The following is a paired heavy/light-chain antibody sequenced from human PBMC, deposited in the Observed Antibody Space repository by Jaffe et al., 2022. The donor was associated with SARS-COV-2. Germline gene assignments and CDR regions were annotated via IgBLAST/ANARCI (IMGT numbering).Heavy chain of an antibody. J-gene: IGHJ6*02. CDR2: IIPIFGTA. CDR3: ARDGGVRIAAAPTRNYYYGMDV. Sequence: QVQLVQSGAEVKKPGSSVKVSCKASGGTFSSYAISWVRQAPGQGLEWMGGIIPIFGTANYAQKFQGRVTITADESTSTAYMELSSLRSEDTAVYYCARDGGVRIAAAPTRNYYYGMDVWGQGTTVTVSS. D-gene: IGHD6-13*01. V-gene: IGHV1-69*01. CDR1: GGTFSSYA.
Light chain of an antibody. CDR1: QSVSSSY. CDR2: GAS. V-gene: IGKV3-20*01. J-gene: IGKJ4*01. Sequence: EIVLTQSPGTLSLSPGERATLSCRASQSVSSSYLAWYQQKPGQAPRLLIYGASSRATGIPDRFSGSGSGTDFTLTISRLEPEDFAVYYCQQYGSSVTFGGGTKVEIK. CDR3: QQYGSSVT.